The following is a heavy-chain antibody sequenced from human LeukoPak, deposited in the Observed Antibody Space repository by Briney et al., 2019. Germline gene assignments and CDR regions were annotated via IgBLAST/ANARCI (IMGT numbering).Heavy chain of an antibody. J-gene: IGHJ4*02. CDR1: GYTFTSFY. CDR2: MNPNGASA. CDR3: ARGRQSIR. V-gene: IGHV1-8*01. D-gene: IGHD6-6*01. Sequence: GASVKISCKASGYTFTSFYIHWVRQAPGQGLEWMGWMNPNGASAGNKQKFQGRVTLTMNISISTADMELSSLRSEDTAVYYRARGRQSIRWGQGTLVTVPS.